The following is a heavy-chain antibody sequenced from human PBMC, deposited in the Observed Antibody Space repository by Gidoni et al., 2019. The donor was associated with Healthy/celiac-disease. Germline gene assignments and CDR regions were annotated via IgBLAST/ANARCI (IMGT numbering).Heavy chain of an antibody. Sequence: EVQLVESGGGLVKPGGSLRLSCAASGFTFSSYSMNWVRQAPGKGLEWVSSISSSSSYIYYADSVKGRFTISRDNAKNSLYLQMNSLRAEDTAVYYCARLLGQHPPDNWFDPWGQGTLVTVSS. J-gene: IGHJ5*02. V-gene: IGHV3-21*01. CDR3: ARLLGQHPPDNWFDP. D-gene: IGHD6-13*01. CDR2: ISSSSSYI. CDR1: GFTFSSYS.